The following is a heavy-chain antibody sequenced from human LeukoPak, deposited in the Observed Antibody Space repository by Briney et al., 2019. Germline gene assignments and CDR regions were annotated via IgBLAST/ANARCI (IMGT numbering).Heavy chain of an antibody. D-gene: IGHD3-10*01. CDR1: GGSFSSSY. V-gene: IGHV4-34*01. J-gene: IGHJ4*02. CDR3: ARARITMVRGVTVTPIDY. Sequence: PSETLSLTCAVYGGSFSSSYWSWIRQPPGKGREWMGEINHSGSTNYNPSRKSRVTISVDTSKNQFSLKLSSVTAADTAVYYCARARITMVRGVTVTPIDYWGQGTLVTVSS. CDR2: INHSGST.